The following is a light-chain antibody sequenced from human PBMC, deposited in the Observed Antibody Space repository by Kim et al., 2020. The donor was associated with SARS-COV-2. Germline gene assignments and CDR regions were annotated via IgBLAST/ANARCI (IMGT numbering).Light chain of an antibody. Sequence: GQSITISCTGTRSDIAAYNFVSWYQQHPGEAPKVIIYDVDNRPSGVSSRFSGSKSGTTASLTISEVQAEDEADYYCSSFRSGNTLLFGGGTQLTV. V-gene: IGLV2-14*04. CDR2: DVD. CDR3: SSFRSGNTLL. J-gene: IGLJ3*02. CDR1: RSDIAAYNF.